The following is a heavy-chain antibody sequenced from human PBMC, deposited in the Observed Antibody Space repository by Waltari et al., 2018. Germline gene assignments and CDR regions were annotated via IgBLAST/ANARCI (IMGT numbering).Heavy chain of an antibody. CDR2: INHSGST. J-gene: IGHJ4*02. Sequence: QVQLQQWGAGLLKPSETLSLTCAVYGGSFSGYSWSWIRQPPGKGLEWIGEINHSGSTNYNPSLKSRVTISVDTSKNQFSLKLSSVTAADTAVYYCARRRETYFDYWGQGTLVTVSS. V-gene: IGHV4-34*01. CDR1: GGSFSGYS. CDR3: ARRRETYFDY.